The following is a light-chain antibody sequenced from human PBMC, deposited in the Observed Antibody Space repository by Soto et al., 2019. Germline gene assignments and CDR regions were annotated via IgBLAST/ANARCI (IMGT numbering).Light chain of an antibody. CDR2: GAS. Sequence: EIVMTQSPATLSVSPGERATLSCRASQSVIRNLAWYQQKPGQAPRLLIYGASTRATDIPDRFSGSGSGTDFSLTFSSLQSEDFAVYYCQQYNYSPPWTFGQGTKVEIK. V-gene: IGKV3-15*01. CDR3: QQYNYSPPWT. J-gene: IGKJ1*01. CDR1: QSVIRN.